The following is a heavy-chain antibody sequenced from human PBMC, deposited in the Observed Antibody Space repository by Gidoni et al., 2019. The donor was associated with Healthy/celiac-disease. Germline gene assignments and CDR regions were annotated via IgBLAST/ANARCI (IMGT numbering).Heavy chain of an antibody. Sequence: AYAASVKGRFTISRDDSKNTAYLQMNSLKTEDTAVYYCTRHVYYYGSGSCTKGCDYWGQGTLVTVSS. CDR3: TRHVYYYGSGSCTKGCDY. J-gene: IGHJ4*02. V-gene: IGHV3-73*01. D-gene: IGHD3-10*01.